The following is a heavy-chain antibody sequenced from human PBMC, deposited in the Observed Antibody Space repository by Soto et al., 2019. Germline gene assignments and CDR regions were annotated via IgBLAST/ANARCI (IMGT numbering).Heavy chain of an antibody. CDR1: CGSISRNAYY. CDR3: AKLAGYCSGTSCYGHYAMDV. V-gene: IGHV4-39*01. J-gene: IGHJ6*02. D-gene: IGHD2-2*01. Sequence: SETLSLTCAGSCGSISRNAYYGCWIRQPTRKELEWIGGIYYNGNTYYNPSLKSRVTISVDTSNNQFSLTLSSVTAADTAVYYCAKLAGYCSGTSCYGHYAMDVWGQGTTVT. CDR2: IYYNGNT.